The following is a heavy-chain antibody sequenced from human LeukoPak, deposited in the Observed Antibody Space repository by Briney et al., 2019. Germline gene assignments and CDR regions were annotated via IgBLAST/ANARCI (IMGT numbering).Heavy chain of an antibody. V-gene: IGHV1-2*02. CDR3: ARDLVDRASGSWAYYMDV. CDR1: GYTFTGYY. Sequence: ASVKVSCKASGYTFTGYYMHWVRQAPGQGLEWMGWINPNSGGTNYAQKFQGRVTMTRDTSISTAYMELSRLRSDDTAVYYCARDLVDRASGSWAYYMDVWGKGTTVTVSS. CDR2: INPNSGGT. D-gene: IGHD3-10*01. J-gene: IGHJ6*03.